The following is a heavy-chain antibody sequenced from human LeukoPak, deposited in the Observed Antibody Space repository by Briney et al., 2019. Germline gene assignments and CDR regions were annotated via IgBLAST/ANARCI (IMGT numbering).Heavy chain of an antibody. V-gene: IGHV4-59*01. D-gene: IGHD3-16*01. CDR2: VYYSGST. J-gene: IGHJ6*02. CDR1: GGAISSYY. CDR3: ARVGGTNYYYYGMDV. Sequence: PSQTLSLTCTLSGGAISSYYSRSIRQPPGNGLEWIGYVYYSGSTNYNPSLTSRVTISVDTSKNQFSLKLSSVTAEDTAVYYCARVGGTNYYYYGMDVWGQGTTVTVSS.